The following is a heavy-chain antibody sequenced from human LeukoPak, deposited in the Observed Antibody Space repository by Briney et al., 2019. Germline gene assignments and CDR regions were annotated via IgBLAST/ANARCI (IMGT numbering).Heavy chain of an antibody. J-gene: IGHJ4*02. Sequence: SETLSLTCTVSGGSISSYYWSWIRQPPGKGLEWIGYSFFSGSTNYNPSLKSRVTISLDTSKNQFSLRLNSVTAADTAVCYCARGGLSSGWYGWGQGTLVTVSS. CDR1: GGSISSYY. CDR3: ARGGLSSGWYG. CDR2: SFFSGST. D-gene: IGHD6-19*01. V-gene: IGHV4-59*01.